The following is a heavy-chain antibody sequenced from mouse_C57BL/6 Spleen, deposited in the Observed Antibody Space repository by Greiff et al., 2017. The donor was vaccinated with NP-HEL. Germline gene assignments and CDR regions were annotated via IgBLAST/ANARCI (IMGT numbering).Heavy chain of an antibody. CDR2: IDPNSGGT. V-gene: IGHV1-72*01. Sequence: QVQLQQPGAELVKPGASVKLSCKASGYTFTSYWMHWVKQRPGRGLEWIGRIDPNSGGTKYNEKFKSKATLTVDKPSSTAYMQLSSLTSEDSAVYDCARSPLFITTVEGYFDVWGTGTTVTVSS. CDR3: ARSPLFITTVEGYFDV. D-gene: IGHD1-1*01. J-gene: IGHJ1*03. CDR1: GYTFTSYW.